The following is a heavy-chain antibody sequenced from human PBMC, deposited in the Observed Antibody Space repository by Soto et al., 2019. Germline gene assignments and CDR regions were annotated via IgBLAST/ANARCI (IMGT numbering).Heavy chain of an antibody. V-gene: IGHV1-2*02. CDR2: INPNSGGT. J-gene: IGHJ5*02. D-gene: IGHD1-7*01. CDR3: ASEGNLNYENNWFDP. Sequence: ASVKVSCKASGYTFTGYYMHWVRQAPGQGLEWMGWINPNSGGTNYAQKFQGRVTMTRDTSISTAYMELSRLRSDDTAVYYCASEGNLNYENNWFDPWGQGTLVTVSS. CDR1: GYTFTGYY.